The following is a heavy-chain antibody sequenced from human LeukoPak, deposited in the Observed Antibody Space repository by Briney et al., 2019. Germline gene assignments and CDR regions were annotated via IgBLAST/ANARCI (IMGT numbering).Heavy chain of an antibody. CDR3: ARGPYYYGSGSYYNEKNWFDP. CDR1: GGSISSGGYY. D-gene: IGHD3-10*01. J-gene: IGHJ5*02. V-gene: IGHV4-31*03. Sequence: PSQTLPLTCTVSGGSISSGGYYWSWIRQHPGKGLEWIGYIYYSGSTYYNPSLKSRVTISVDTSKNQFSLKLSSVTAADTAVYYCARGPYYYGSGSYYNEKNWFDPWGQGTLVTVSS. CDR2: IYYSGST.